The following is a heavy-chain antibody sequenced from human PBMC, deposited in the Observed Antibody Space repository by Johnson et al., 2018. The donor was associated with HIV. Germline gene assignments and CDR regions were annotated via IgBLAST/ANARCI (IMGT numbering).Heavy chain of an antibody. D-gene: IGHD1-26*01. CDR3: AKDRRELTPDAFDI. V-gene: IGHV3-13*01. CDR1: GFTFSSYD. Sequence: VQLVESGGGLVKPGGSLRLSCAASGFTFSSYDMHWVRQATGKGLEWVSAIGTAGDTYYPGSVKGRFTISRENAKNSLYLQMNSLRAEDTAVYYCAKDRRELTPDAFDIWGQGTMVTVSS. CDR2: IGTAGDT. J-gene: IGHJ3*02.